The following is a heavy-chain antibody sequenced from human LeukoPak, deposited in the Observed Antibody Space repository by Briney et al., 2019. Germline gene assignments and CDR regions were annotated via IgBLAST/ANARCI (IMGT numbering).Heavy chain of an antibody. Sequence: GSLRLSCAASGFTFTSDWMNWVRQAPGKGLQWIGFIRSSGTTQYAASVKGRFTISRDDSKSIAYLQMNSLKTEDTAVYYCTRDRFYVWFDPWGQGTLVTVSS. CDR1: GFTFTSDW. J-gene: IGHJ5*02. D-gene: IGHD3-16*01. CDR3: TRDRFYVWFDP. CDR2: IRSSGTT. V-gene: IGHV3-49*04.